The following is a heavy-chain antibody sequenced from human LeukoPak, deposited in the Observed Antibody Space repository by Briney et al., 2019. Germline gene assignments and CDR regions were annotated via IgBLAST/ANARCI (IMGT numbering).Heavy chain of an antibody. Sequence: SETLSLTCTVSGGSISSYYWSWIRQPPGKGLEWIGSIYYSGSTNYNPSLKSRVTISVDTSKNQFSLKLSSVTAADTAVYYCARGRYFDWLLEDWGQGTLVTVSS. CDR3: ARGRYFDWLLED. CDR2: IYYSGST. CDR1: GGSISSYY. J-gene: IGHJ4*02. D-gene: IGHD3-9*01. V-gene: IGHV4-59*01.